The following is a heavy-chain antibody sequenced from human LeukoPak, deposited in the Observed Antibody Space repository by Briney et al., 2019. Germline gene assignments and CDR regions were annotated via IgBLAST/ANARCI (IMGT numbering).Heavy chain of an antibody. CDR1: GFTFSSYA. Sequence: RSLRLSCAASGFTFSSYAMHWVRQARGKGVEGVAVISYDGSNKYYADSGKGGFTIYRDNYKNTLYLQMNSLRAEDTAVYYCASSMVRGVTYYYYGMDVWGKGTTVTVSS. V-gene: IGHV3-30*04. CDR2: ISYDGSNK. D-gene: IGHD3-10*01. J-gene: IGHJ6*04. CDR3: ASSMVRGVTYYYYGMDV.